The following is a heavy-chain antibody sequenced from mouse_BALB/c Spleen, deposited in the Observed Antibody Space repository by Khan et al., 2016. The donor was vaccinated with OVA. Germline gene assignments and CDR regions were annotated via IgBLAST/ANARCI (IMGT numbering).Heavy chain of an antibody. CDR3: ARLAYYYNSEGFAY. CDR1: GFTFSTYD. V-gene: IGHV5-6*01. Sequence: MQLEESGGDLVKPGGSLKLSCAASGFTFSTYDMSWVRQTPDKRLEWVATISSGGSYTYYPDSVKGRFTISRDNAKNTLYLQMSSLKSEDTAMYYCARLAYYYNSEGFAYWGQGTLVTVSA. J-gene: IGHJ3*01. D-gene: IGHD1-1*01. CDR2: ISSGGSYT.